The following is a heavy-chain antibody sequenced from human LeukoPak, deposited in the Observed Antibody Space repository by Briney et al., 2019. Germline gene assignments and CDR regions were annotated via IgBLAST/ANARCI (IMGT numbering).Heavy chain of an antibody. V-gene: IGHV3-23*01. J-gene: IGHJ4*02. CDR3: AKVMIAFNAFDY. CDR2: ISSSGGGT. Sequence: PGGSLRLSCAASGFTFKSYAMTWVRQAPGMGLEWVSTISSSGGGTFYADSVKGRFTISRDNSKNTLYLQMNSLTVEDTAVYYCAKVMIAFNAFDYWGQGTLVTVSS. CDR1: GFTFKSYA. D-gene: IGHD3-22*01.